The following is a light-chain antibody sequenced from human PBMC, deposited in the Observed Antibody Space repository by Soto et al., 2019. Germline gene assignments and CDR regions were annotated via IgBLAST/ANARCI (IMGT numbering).Light chain of an antibody. J-gene: IGKJ4*01. CDR3: QQRRNWPLT. V-gene: IGKV3-11*01. CDR2: EAS. Sequence: EIVLTQSPATLSLSPGERATLSCRASQSVSSYLAWYQQKPGQAPRLLIYEASNRGTGIPARFSGSGSGTDFTLTISSLEPEDVAVYYCQQRRNWPLTFGGGTKVEI. CDR1: QSVSSY.